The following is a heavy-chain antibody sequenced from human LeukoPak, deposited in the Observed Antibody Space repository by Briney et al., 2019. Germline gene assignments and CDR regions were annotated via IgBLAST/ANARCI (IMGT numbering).Heavy chain of an antibody. V-gene: IGHV1-46*01. CDR3: ARESIAAQDYYYYMDV. D-gene: IGHD6-6*01. CDR1: GYTFTSYY. CDR2: INPSGGST. Sequence: ASVKVSCKASGYTFTSYYMHWVRQAPGQGLEWMGIINPSGGSTSYAQKFQGRVTMTRDMSTSTVYMELSSLRSEDTAVYYCARESIAAQDYYYYMDVWGKGTTVTVSS. J-gene: IGHJ6*03.